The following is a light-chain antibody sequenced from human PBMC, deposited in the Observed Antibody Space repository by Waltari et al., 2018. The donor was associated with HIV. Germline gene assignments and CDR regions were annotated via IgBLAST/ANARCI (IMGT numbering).Light chain of an antibody. V-gene: IGKV3-20*01. CDR3: HQYGSSFWT. Sequence: EIVLTQSPGTLSLSPGDRATLSCMTIETIKSTYLSWYQQRGDQAPRLLIYGASSRAPCIPDRFSGSGSKTDFNLTINGLEPEDFATYYCHQYGSSFWTFGQGTKV. CDR2: GAS. CDR1: ETIKSTY. J-gene: IGKJ1*01.